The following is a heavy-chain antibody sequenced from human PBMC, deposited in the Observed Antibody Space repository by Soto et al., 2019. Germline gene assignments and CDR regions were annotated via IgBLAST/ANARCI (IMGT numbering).Heavy chain of an antibody. D-gene: IGHD3-22*01. CDR1: GFTFRNYG. CDR3: ARDQLYYNDISGRPLNAFDV. J-gene: IGHJ3*01. CDR2: IGIGSSTK. V-gene: IGHV3-48*01. Sequence: EVDLVESGGGLVQSGGSLRLSCAASGFTFRNYGMNWVRQAPGKGLEWVSYIGIGSSTKYYADSVKGRFTISSDNAKNSLYLQMNSLRAEDTAVYYCARDQLYYNDISGRPLNAFDVWGHGTMVTVSS.